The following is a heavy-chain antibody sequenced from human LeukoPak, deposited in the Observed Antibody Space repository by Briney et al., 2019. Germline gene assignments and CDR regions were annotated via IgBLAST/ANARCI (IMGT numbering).Heavy chain of an antibody. Sequence: ASVNVSCKASGYTFTSYYMHWVRQAPGQGLEWMGIINPSGGSTSYAQKFQGRVTMTRDTSTSTVYMELSSLRSEDTAVYYCAREGIAVAGTQDGMDVWGQGTTVTVSS. CDR3: AREGIAVAGTQDGMDV. J-gene: IGHJ6*02. CDR2: INPSGGST. D-gene: IGHD6-19*01. V-gene: IGHV1-46*01. CDR1: GYTFTSYY.